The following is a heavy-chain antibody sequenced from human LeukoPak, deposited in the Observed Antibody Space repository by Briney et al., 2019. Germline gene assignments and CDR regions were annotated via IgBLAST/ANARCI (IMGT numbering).Heavy chain of an antibody. CDR2: IYYSGST. D-gene: IGHD3-22*01. CDR1: GGSISSGDYY. CDR3: ARPSYYDSSGIDI. J-gene: IGHJ3*02. V-gene: IGHV4-30-4*01. Sequence: PSQTLSLTCTVSGGSISSGDYYWSWIRQPPGKGLEWIGYIYYSGSTYYNPSPKSQVTISVDTSKNQFSLKLSSVTAADTAVYYCARPSYYDSSGIDIWGQGTMVTVSS.